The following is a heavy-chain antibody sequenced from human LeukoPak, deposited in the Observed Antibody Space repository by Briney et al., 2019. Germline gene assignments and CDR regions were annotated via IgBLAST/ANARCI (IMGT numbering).Heavy chain of an antibody. V-gene: IGHV3-7*01. CDR2: TKQDGSEK. CDR3: QRYYDGSGYEDAFDI. Sequence: GGSLRLPCAASGFTFSSYWMSWVRQAPGKGLAWVANTKQDGSEKFYVDSVKGRFTISRDNAKNSLYLQMNSLRAEDTAMYYCQRYYDGSGYEDAFDIWGQGTMVTVSS. D-gene: IGHD3-22*01. CDR1: GFTFSSYW. J-gene: IGHJ3*02.